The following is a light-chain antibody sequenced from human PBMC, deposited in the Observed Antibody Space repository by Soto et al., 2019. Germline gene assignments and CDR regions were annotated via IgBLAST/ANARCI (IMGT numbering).Light chain of an antibody. CDR3: SSYTSSSTRDVV. Sequence: QSALTQPASVSGSPGQSITISCTGTSSDVGGYNYVSWYQQHPGKAPKLMIYDVSNRPSGVSNRFSGSKSGNTASLTISGLQAEDEADYYCSSYTSSSTRDVVFGGGTKRTVL. V-gene: IGLV2-14*01. CDR1: SSDVGGYNY. J-gene: IGLJ2*01. CDR2: DVS.